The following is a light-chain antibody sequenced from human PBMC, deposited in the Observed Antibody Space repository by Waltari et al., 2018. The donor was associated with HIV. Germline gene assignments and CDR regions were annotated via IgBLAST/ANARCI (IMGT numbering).Light chain of an antibody. V-gene: IGLV6-57*04. CDR3: QSYYLNIVV. J-gene: IGLJ2*01. CDR1: GGNIASYY. CDR2: EDT. Sequence: NFILNQPHSVSESPGKTVTISCTRSGGNIASYYVQWYQQRPDSAPTTVIYEDTKRPSGVPDRFSGSIDSSSNSASLTISGLQTDDEADYYCQSYYLNIVVFGGGTKLTVL.